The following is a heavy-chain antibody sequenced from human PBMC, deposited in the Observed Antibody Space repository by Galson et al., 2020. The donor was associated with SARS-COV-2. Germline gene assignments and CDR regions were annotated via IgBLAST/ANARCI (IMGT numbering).Heavy chain of an antibody. Sequence: SETLSLTCTVSGGSISSHYWSWIRQPPGKGLEWIGYIYYSGSTNYNPSLKSRVTISVDTSKNQFSLKLSAVTAADTAVYYCARAPIMIAFGGVIAADAFYIWGQGAMVTVSS. V-gene: IGHV4-59*11. J-gene: IGHJ3*02. CDR3: ARAPIMIAFGGVIAADAFYI. CDR2: IYYSGST. D-gene: IGHD3-16*02. CDR1: GGSISSHY.